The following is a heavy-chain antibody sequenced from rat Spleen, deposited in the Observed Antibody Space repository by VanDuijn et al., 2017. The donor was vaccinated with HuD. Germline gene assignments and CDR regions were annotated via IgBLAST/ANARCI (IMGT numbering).Heavy chain of an antibody. D-gene: IGHD5-1*01. CDR1: GFTFSNYD. V-gene: IGHV5-25*01. Sequence: EVKLVESGGGLVQPGRSMKLSCAASGFTFSNYDMAWVRQAPTKGLEWVASVTYDGSKTYYRDSVKGRFTISRDNAKTILYLQMDSLRSEDTATYFCASRTGNWFAYWGQGTLVTVSS. J-gene: IGHJ3*01. CDR3: ASRTGNWFAY. CDR2: VTYDGSKT.